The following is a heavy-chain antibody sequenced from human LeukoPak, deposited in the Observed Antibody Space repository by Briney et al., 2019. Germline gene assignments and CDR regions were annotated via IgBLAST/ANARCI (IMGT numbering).Heavy chain of an antibody. CDR2: IYTSGST. CDR1: GGSISSGSYY. J-gene: IGHJ4*02. CDR3: ARVMKVRGVINFDY. V-gene: IGHV4-61*02. D-gene: IGHD3-10*01. Sequence: SETLSLTCTVSGGSISSGSYYWSWIRQPAGKGLEWIGRIYTSGSTNYNPSLKSRVTISVDTSKNQSSLKLSSVTAADTAVYYCARVMKVRGVINFDYWGQGTLVTVSS.